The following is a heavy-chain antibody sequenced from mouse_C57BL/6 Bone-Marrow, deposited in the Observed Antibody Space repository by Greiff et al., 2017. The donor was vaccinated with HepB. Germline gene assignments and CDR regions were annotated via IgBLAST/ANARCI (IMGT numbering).Heavy chain of an antibody. D-gene: IGHD2-2*01. V-gene: IGHV14-4*01. CDR2: IDPENGDT. CDR1: GFNIKDDY. CDR3: TTDYGYAWFAY. J-gene: IGHJ3*01. Sequence: VQLKESGAELVRPGASVKLSCTASGFNIKDDYMHWVKQRPDQGLEWIGWIDPENGDTEYASKFQGKATITADTSSNTAYLQLSSLTSEDTAVYYCTTDYGYAWFAYWGQGTLVTVSA.